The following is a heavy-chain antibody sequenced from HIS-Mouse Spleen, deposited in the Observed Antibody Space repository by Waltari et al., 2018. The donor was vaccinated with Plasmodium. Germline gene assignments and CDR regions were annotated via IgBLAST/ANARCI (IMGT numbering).Heavy chain of an antibody. J-gene: IGHJ4*02. Sequence: CAASGFTFSSYWMSWVRQAPGKGLEWVANIKQDGSEKYYVDSVKGRFTISRANTKNSLYLQMNSLRAEDTSVYYCARGRYSSSWYYFDYWGQGTLVTVSS. CDR3: ARGRYSSSWYYFDY. V-gene: IGHV3-7*01. CDR1: GFTFSSYW. D-gene: IGHD6-13*01. CDR2: IKQDGSEK.